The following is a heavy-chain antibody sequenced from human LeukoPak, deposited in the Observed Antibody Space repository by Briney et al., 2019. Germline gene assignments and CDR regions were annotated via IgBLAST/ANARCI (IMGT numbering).Heavy chain of an antibody. Sequence: GESLKISCKGSGYGFTSYWIGWVRQMPGKGLEWMGIIDPSGSGTIYSPSFQGQVTISADKSISTAYLQWSSLKASDTAVYFCARRATGTTYLGVFFYYMDVWGKGTTVTVSS. J-gene: IGHJ6*03. CDR1: GYGFTSYW. D-gene: IGHD1-1*01. CDR3: ARRATGTTYLGVFFYYMDV. CDR2: IDPSGSGT. V-gene: IGHV5-51*01.